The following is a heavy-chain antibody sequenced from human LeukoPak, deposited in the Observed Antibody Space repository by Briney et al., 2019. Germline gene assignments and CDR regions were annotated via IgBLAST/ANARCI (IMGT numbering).Heavy chain of an antibody. CDR3: AKDPFRSIAVAGVPDY. Sequence: GGSLRLSCAASGFTFSSFAMSWVRQAPGKGLEWVSAISGSGGSTYYADSVKGRFTISRDNSKNTLYLRMNSLRAEDTAVYYCAKDPFRSIAVAGVPDYWGQGTLVTVSS. CDR1: GFTFSSFA. J-gene: IGHJ4*02. V-gene: IGHV3-23*01. CDR2: ISGSGGST. D-gene: IGHD6-19*01.